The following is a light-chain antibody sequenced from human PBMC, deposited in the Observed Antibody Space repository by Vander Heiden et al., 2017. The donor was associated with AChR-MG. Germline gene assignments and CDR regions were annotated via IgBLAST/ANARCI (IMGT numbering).Light chain of an antibody. CDR1: VLAKQN. CDR3: QSADTSGPYGVL. CDR2: KDT. V-gene: IGLV3-25*03. J-gene: IGLJ2*01. Sequence: SIELTQPPSVSVSPGQTARITCSGDVLAKQNAYWYQQKPGHAPLLVIYKDTVRPSGIPERFSGSSSGTTVTLIINGVQADDEADYYCQSADTSGPYGVLFGGGTKLTVL.